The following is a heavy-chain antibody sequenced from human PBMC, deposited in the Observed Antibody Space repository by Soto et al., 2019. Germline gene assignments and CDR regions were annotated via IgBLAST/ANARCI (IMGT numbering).Heavy chain of an antibody. D-gene: IGHD3-10*01. J-gene: IGHJ5*02. CDR2: IYPGDSDT. CDR3: ARRIYYGSGSPIGWFDP. CDR1: GYSFTSYW. V-gene: IGHV5-51*01. Sequence: GESLKISCKGSGYSFTSYWIGWVRQMPGKGLEWMGIIYPGDSDTRYSPSFQGQVTISADKSISTAYLQWSSLKASGTAMYYCARRIYYGSGSPIGWFDPSGQGTLLTVS.